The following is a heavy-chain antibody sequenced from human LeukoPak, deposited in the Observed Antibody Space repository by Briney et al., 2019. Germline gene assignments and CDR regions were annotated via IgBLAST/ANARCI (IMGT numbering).Heavy chain of an antibody. D-gene: IGHD3-16*01. CDR1: GFTFSTYW. J-gene: IGHJ2*01. CDR2: IKFDGTLA. Sequence: PGGSLRLSCTASGFTFSTYWIHWVRQAPGKGLVWVSQIKFDGTLASYADPVEGRFTISRDNANNTLYLQMNSLGTEDTAVYYCVTGHYDSRMYFDLWGRGTLVTVSS. CDR3: VTGHYDSRMYFDL. V-gene: IGHV3-74*01.